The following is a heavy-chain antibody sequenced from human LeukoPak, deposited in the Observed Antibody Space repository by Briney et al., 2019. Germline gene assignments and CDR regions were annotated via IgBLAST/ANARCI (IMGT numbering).Heavy chain of an antibody. CDR3: ARVRELWFGESFDY. CDR1: GGSISSSSYY. CDR2: IYYSGST. J-gene: IGHJ4*02. V-gene: IGHV4-39*07. D-gene: IGHD3-10*01. Sequence: SETLSLTCTVSGGSISSSSYYWGWIRQPPGKGLEWIGSIYYSGSTYYNPSLKSRVTISVDTSKNQFSLKLSSVTAADTAVYYCARVRELWFGESFDYWGQGTLVTVSS.